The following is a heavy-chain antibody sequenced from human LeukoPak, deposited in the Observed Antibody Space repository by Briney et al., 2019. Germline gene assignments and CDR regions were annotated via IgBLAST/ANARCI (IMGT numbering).Heavy chain of an antibody. D-gene: IGHD3-9*01. J-gene: IGHJ4*02. V-gene: IGHV3-74*01. Sequence: GGSLRLSCAASGFTCSSYWMHWVRQAPGKGLVWVSRINSDGSSTSYAASVKGRFTISRDNAKNTLYLQMNRLRAEDTAVYYCARGAISTFDYWGQGTLVTVSS. CDR3: ARGAISTFDY. CDR1: GFTCSSYW. CDR2: INSDGSST.